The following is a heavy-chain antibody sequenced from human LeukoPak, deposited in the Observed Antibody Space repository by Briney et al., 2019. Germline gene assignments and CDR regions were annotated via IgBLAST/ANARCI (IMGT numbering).Heavy chain of an antibody. CDR3: AREGAAARGFDP. CDR1: GYXFTGYY. D-gene: IGHD6-13*01. Sequence: ASVKVSCKASGYXFTGYYMHWVRQAPGQGLEWMGWINPNSGGTNYAQKFQGRVTMTRDTSISTAYMELSRLRSDDTAVYYCAREGAAARGFDPWGQGTLVTVSS. J-gene: IGHJ5*02. CDR2: INPNSGGT. V-gene: IGHV1-2*02.